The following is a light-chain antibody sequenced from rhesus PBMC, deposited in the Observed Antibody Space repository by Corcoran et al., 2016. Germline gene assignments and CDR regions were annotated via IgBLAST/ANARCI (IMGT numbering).Light chain of an antibody. CDR3: CSYTTSTTYI. CDR1: SSDVGAYNY. J-gene: IGLJ1*01. Sequence: QAAPTQPPSVSGSPVQSGTISCTGTSSDVGAYNYVSWYQYHPGTAPKLMIYGVNKRPCGVSDRFSGSKSGNTASLTISGLQAEDETDYYCCSYTTSTTYIFGTGTRRTVL. V-gene: IGLV2S7*01. CDR2: GVN.